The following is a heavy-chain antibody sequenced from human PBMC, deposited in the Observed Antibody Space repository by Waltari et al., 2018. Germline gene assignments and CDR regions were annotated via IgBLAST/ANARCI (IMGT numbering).Heavy chain of an antibody. CDR1: GGSFSGYY. J-gene: IGHJ4*02. V-gene: IGHV4-34*01. Sequence: QVQLQQWGAGLLKPSETLSLTCAVYGGSFSGYYWSWLRQPPGKGLEWIGEINHSGSTNYNPSLKSRVTISVDTSKNQFSLKLSSVTAADTAVYYCARFMRAMVRGADFDYWGQGTLVTVSS. CDR3: ARFMRAMVRGADFDY. CDR2: INHSGST. D-gene: IGHD3-10*01.